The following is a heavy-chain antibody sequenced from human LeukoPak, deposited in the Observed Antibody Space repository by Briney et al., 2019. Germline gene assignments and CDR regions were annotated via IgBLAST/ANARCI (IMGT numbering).Heavy chain of an antibody. CDR2: ISYDGSNE. Sequence: PGGSLRLSCAASGFTFSTYGMHWVRQAPAKGLEWVAVISYDGSNEYYADSVKGRFTVSRDNSKNTLHLQMNSLRPEDTAVYYCTKRPQESAFDIWGQGTMVTVSS. CDR1: GFTFSTYG. J-gene: IGHJ3*02. CDR3: TKRPQESAFDI. V-gene: IGHV3-30*18.